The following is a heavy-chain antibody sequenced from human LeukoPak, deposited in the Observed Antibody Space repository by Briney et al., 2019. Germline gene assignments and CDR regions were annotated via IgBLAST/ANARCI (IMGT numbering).Heavy chain of an antibody. Sequence: GGSLRLSCAASGFTFTDFYMNWVRQAPGKGLEWVSWISPTSSYMYYADSVKGRFTISRDNAKNSLYLQMNSLRAEDTAVYYCARDLGLRPLYYFDYWGQGTLVTVSS. CDR2: ISPTSSYM. V-gene: IGHV3-21*04. CDR3: ARDLGLRPLYYFDY. CDR1: GFTFTDFY. J-gene: IGHJ4*02.